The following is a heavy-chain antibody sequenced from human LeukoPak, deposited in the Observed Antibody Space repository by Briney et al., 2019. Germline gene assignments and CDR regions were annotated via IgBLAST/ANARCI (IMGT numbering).Heavy chain of an antibody. V-gene: IGHV3-74*01. J-gene: IGHJ6*03. Sequence: GGSLRLSCAASGFTFSSYWMHWVRQAPGKGLVWVSRINSDGSSTSYADSVKGRFTISRDNAKNTLYLQMNSLRAEDTAVYYCARDLWGVVVPAADYYYCMDVWGKGTTVTVSS. CDR2: INSDGSST. CDR3: ARDLWGVVVPAADYYYCMDV. D-gene: IGHD2-2*01. CDR1: GFTFSSYW.